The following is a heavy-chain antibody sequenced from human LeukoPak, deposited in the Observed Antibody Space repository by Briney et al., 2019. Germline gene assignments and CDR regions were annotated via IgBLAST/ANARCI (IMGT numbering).Heavy chain of an antibody. CDR3: ARGEGYDYVWGSLGAFDI. V-gene: IGHV3-33*01. Sequence: PGRSLRLSCAASGFTFSSYGMHWVRQAPGKGLEWVAVIWYDGSNKYYADSVKGRFTISRDNSKNTLYLQMDSLRAEDTAVYYCARGEGYDYVWGSLGAFDIWGQGTMVTVSS. CDR2: IWYDGSNK. CDR1: GFTFSSYG. J-gene: IGHJ3*02. D-gene: IGHD3-16*01.